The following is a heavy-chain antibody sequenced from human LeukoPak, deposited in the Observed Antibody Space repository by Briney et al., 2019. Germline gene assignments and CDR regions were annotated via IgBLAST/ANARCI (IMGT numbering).Heavy chain of an antibody. CDR2: MNPNSGNT. D-gene: IGHD3-3*01. CDR1: GYTFTSYD. CDR3: ARGDYDFWSGYYSGSPWFDP. J-gene: IGHJ5*02. Sequence: ASVKVSCKASGYTFTSYDINWVRQATGQGLERMGWMNPNSGNTGYAQKFQGRVTMTRNTSISTAYMELSSLRSEDTAVYYCARGDYDFWSGYYSGSPWFDPWGQGTLVTVSS. V-gene: IGHV1-8*01.